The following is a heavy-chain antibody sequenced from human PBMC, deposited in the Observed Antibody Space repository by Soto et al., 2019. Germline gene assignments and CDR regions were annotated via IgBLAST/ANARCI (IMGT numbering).Heavy chain of an antibody. V-gene: IGHV4-34*01. D-gene: IGHD4-4*01. Sequence: SETLSLTCAVYGGSFSGYYWSWIRQPPGKGLEWIGEINHSGSTNYNPSLKSRVTISVDTSKNQFPLKLSSVTAADTAVYYCARAARAGYSNYVFPYYYYGMDVWGQGTTVTVSS. J-gene: IGHJ6*02. CDR3: ARAARAGYSNYVFPYYYYGMDV. CDR1: GGSFSGYY. CDR2: INHSGST.